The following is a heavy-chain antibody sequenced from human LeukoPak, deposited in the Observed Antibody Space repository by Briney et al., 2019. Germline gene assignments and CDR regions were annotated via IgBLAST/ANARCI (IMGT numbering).Heavy chain of an antibody. J-gene: IGHJ4*02. CDR2: INPNSGGT. CDR3: ARLRTMVRGVIITGAFDY. Sequence: ASVKVSCKASGYTFTGYYMHWVRQAPGQGLEWMGRINPNSGGTDYAQKFQGRVTMTRDTYISTSYMELSRLRSDDTAVYYWARLRTMVRGVIITGAFDYWGQGTLVTVSS. V-gene: IGHV1-2*06. CDR1: GYTFTGYY. D-gene: IGHD3-10*01.